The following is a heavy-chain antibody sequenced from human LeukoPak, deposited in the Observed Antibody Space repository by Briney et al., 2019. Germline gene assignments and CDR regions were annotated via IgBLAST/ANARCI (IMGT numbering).Heavy chain of an antibody. CDR2: ISRGGYSK. J-gene: IGHJ4*02. D-gene: IGHD3-16*02. V-gene: IGHV3-21*04. CDR1: EFSVSTSS. CDR3: AKVGTNRLRLGELSLYH. Sequence: GGSLRLSCEASEFSVSTSSMTWVRQAPGKGLEWVSSISRGGYSKTYAKSVKGRFSISRDNRKNSLFLEMNSLRAEDTAVYYCAKVGTNRLRLGELSLYHWGQGTLVTVSS.